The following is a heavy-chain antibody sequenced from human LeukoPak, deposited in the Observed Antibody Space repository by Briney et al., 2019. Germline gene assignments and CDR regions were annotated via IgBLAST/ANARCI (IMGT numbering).Heavy chain of an antibody. V-gene: IGHV3-13*01. Sequence: GGSLRLSCAASGFTFSSYDMHWVRQATGKGLEWVSAIGTAGDTYYPGSVKGRFTISRENAKNSLYLQVNSLRAGDTAVYYCARDKNYYYMDVWGKGTTVTVSS. CDR2: IGTAGDT. CDR3: ARDKNYYYMDV. J-gene: IGHJ6*03. CDR1: GFTFSSYD.